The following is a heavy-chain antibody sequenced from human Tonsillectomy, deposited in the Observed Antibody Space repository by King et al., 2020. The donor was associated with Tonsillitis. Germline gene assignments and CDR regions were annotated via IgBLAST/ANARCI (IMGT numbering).Heavy chain of an antibody. V-gene: IGHV3-7*04. Sequence: VQLVESGGGLVQPGGSLTLSCAASGFTFSKYWMSWVRQAPGKGLEWVANIKQDGSAEFYVDSVKGRFTISRDNAKNSLYLQMNSLRAEDTAVYYCARAFLENTNWGNHFDYWGQGTLVTVSS. D-gene: IGHD7-27*01. CDR1: GFTFSKYW. CDR2: IKQDGSAE. J-gene: IGHJ4*02. CDR3: ARAFLENTNWGNHFDY.